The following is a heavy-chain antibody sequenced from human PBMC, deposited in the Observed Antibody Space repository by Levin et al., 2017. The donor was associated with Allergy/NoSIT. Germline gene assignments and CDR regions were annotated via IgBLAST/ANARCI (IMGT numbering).Heavy chain of an antibody. Sequence: PGGSLRLSCAASGFTFSSYAMHWVRQAPGKGLEWVAVISYDGSNKYYADSVKGRFTISRDNSKNTLYLQMNSLRAEDTAVYYCAREYGSGKTWGQGTLVTVSS. CDR1: GFTFSSYA. CDR2: ISYDGSNK. V-gene: IGHV3-30-3*01. J-gene: IGHJ5*02. D-gene: IGHD3-10*01. CDR3: AREYGSGKT.